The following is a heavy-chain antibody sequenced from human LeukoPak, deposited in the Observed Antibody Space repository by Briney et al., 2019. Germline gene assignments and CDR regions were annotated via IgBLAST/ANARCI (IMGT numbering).Heavy chain of an antibody. Sequence: GGSLRLSCAASGFTFDDYAMHWVRQAPGKGLEWVSGISWNSGSIGYADSVKGRFTISRDNAKNSLYLQMNSLRAEDTAVYYCARDTTGEGPITMVRGVIQYYFDYWGQGTLVTVSS. V-gene: IGHV3-9*01. CDR1: GFTFDDYA. CDR2: ISWNSGSI. CDR3: ARDTTGEGPITMVRGVIQYYFDY. J-gene: IGHJ4*02. D-gene: IGHD3-10*01.